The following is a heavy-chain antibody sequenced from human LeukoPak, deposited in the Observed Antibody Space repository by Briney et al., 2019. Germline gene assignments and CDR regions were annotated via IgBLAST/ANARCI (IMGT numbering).Heavy chain of an antibody. CDR3: ARVHSMVRGVIAYYYGMDV. V-gene: IGHV1-69*04. CDR2: IIPILGIA. Sequence: ASVKVSCKASGGTFSSYAISWVRQAPGQGLEWMGRIIPILGIANYAQKFQGRVTITADKSTSTAYMELSSLRSEDTAVYYWARVHSMVRGVIAYYYGMDVWGKGTTVTVSS. J-gene: IGHJ6*04. CDR1: GGTFSSYA. D-gene: IGHD3-10*01.